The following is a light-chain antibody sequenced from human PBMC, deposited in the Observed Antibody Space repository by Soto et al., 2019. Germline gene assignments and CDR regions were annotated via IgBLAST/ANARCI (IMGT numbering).Light chain of an antibody. CDR2: DVS. CDR1: SSDVGTYDF. V-gene: IGLV2-11*01. J-gene: IGLJ1*01. CDR3: CLYAVTFYV. Sequence: SALTQPRSVSGSRGQSVTISCTGTSSDVGTYDFVSWYQQHPGKAPRLMIFDVSERPSGVPDRFSGSKSGNTASLTISGLQAEDEADYYCCLYAVTFYVFGTGTKVTVL.